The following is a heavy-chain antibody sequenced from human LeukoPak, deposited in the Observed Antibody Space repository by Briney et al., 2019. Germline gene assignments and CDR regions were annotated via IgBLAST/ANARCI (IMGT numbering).Heavy chain of an antibody. Sequence: GGSLILSCAASGFTVSSNYMSWVRQAPGKGLEWVSVIYSGGSTYYADSVKGRFTISRDNSKNTLYLQMNSLRAEDTAVYYCARDSGSYYRPLDYWGQGTLVTVSS. CDR1: GFTVSSNY. V-gene: IGHV3-53*01. CDR3: ARDSGSYYRPLDY. J-gene: IGHJ4*02. D-gene: IGHD1-26*01. CDR2: IYSGGST.